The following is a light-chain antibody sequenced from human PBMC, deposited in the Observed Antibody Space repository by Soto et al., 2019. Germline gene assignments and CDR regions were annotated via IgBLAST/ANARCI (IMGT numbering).Light chain of an antibody. CDR2: DTS. Sequence: DIVVTQSPATLSASPGERVTLSCRASQFVSSRLAWYQRRPGQVPRLLIYDTSTRAPGISARFSGSGSGTAFTLTISRLEPEDFAVYYCQQFSSYPLTFGGGTKVDIK. CDR3: QQFSSYPLT. J-gene: IGKJ4*01. V-gene: IGKV3-15*01. CDR1: QFVSSR.